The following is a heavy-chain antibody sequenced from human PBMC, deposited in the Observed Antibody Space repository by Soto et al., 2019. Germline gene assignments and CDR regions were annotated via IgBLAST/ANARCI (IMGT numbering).Heavy chain of an antibody. J-gene: IGHJ5*02. Sequence: SDTLSLTCTVSGGSISSYYWSWIRQPPGQGLEWIGYIYYSGSTNYNPSLKSRVTISVDTSKNQFSLKLGSVTAADTAVYYCARDLRPRAVARNNWFDRWGQGTLVTVSS. D-gene: IGHD6-19*01. CDR3: ARDLRPRAVARNNWFDR. V-gene: IGHV4-59*01. CDR1: GGSISSYY. CDR2: IYYSGST.